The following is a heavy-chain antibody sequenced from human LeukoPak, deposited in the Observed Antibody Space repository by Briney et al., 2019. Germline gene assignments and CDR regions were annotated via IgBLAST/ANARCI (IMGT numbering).Heavy chain of an antibody. CDR1: GFTFSSYG. Sequence: GGSLRLSCAASGFTFSSYGMSWVRQAPGKGLEWVSAISGSGGSTYYADSVKGRSTISRDNSKNTLYLQMNSLRAEDTAVYYCATYRLGDYWFFEYYFDYWGQGTLVTVSS. CDR2: ISGSGGST. J-gene: IGHJ4*02. D-gene: IGHD4-17*01. CDR3: ATYRLGDYWFFEYYFDY. V-gene: IGHV3-23*01.